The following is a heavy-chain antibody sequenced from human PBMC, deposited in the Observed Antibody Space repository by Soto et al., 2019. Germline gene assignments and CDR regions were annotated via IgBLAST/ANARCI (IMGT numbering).Heavy chain of an antibody. Sequence: SETLSLTCTVSGGSISSGGYYWSWIRQHPGKGLEWIGYIYYSGSTYYNPSLKSRVTISVDTSKNQFSLKLSSVTAADTAVYYCARVLRGYGYGRLDYWGQGTLVTVSS. CDR3: ARVLRGYGYGRLDY. V-gene: IGHV4-31*03. CDR2: IYYSGST. CDR1: GGSISSGGYY. D-gene: IGHD5-18*01. J-gene: IGHJ4*02.